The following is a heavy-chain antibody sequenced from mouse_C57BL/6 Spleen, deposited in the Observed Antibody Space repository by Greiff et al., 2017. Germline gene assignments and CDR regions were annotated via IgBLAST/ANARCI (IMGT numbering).Heavy chain of an antibody. Sequence: VQLQQPGTELVKPGASVKLSCKASGYTFTSYWMHWVKQRPGQGLEWIGNINPSNGGTNYNEKFKGKATLTVDKSSSTAYMQLSSLTSDDAAVYYCARWPYYYGSSQYYFDYWGQGTTLTVSS. D-gene: IGHD1-1*01. CDR3: ARWPYYYGSSQYYFDY. J-gene: IGHJ2*01. CDR2: INPSNGGT. CDR1: GYTFTSYW. V-gene: IGHV1-53*01.